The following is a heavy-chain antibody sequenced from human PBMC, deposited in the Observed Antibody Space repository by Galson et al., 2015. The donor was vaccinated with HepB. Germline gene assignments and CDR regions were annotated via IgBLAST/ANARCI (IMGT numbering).Heavy chain of an antibody. Sequence: SLRLSCAASGFTFSSYSVNWVRQAPGKGLQWVSYISSSSGTIYYADSVKGRFTISRDNAKNSLYLQMNSLRAEDTAVYYCARSPENHWGQGTLVTVSS. V-gene: IGHV3-48*04. J-gene: IGHJ5*02. CDR2: ISSSSGTI. CDR1: GFTFSSYS. CDR3: ARSPENH.